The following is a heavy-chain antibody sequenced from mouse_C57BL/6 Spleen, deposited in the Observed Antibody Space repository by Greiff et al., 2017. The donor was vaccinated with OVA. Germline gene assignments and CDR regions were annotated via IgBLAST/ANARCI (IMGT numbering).Heavy chain of an antibody. CDR1: GYTFTSYW. V-gene: IGHV1-52*01. J-gene: IGHJ1*03. CDR3: ARSNYYGSSYAWYFDV. CDR2: IDPSDSET. D-gene: IGHD1-1*01. Sequence: QVQLKESGAELVRPGSSVKLSCKASGYTFTSYWMHWVKQRPIQGLEWIGNIDPSDSETHYNQKFKDKATLTVDKSSSTAYMQLSSLTSEDSAVYYCARSNYYGSSYAWYFDVWGTGTTVTVSS.